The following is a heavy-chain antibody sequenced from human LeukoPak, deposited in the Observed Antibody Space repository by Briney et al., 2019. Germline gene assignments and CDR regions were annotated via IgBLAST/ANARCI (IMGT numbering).Heavy chain of an antibody. D-gene: IGHD6-13*01. J-gene: IGHJ4*02. CDR3: ARRGRAAAGTAYDY. Sequence: SGTLSLTCAVSGGSISSSNRWRCVRQPPGKGLEWIGKIYHSGSTNYTQSLKSRVTISVDKSKNQFSLKLSSVTAADTAVYYCARRGRAAAGTAYDYWGQGTLVTVSS. CDR1: GGSISSSNR. CDR2: IYHSGST. V-gene: IGHV4-4*02.